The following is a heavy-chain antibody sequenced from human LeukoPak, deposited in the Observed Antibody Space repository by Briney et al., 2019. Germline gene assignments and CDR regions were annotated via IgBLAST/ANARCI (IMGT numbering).Heavy chain of an antibody. J-gene: IGHJ4*02. V-gene: IGHV1-2*02. Sequence: GASVKVSCKASGYTFTGYYMHWVRQAPGQGLEWMGWINPNSGGTNYAQKFQGRVTMTRDTSISTAYMELSRLRSDDTAVYYCARATLDSGSYWPSDYWGQGTLVTVSS. CDR2: INPNSGGT. CDR1: GYTFTGYY. D-gene: IGHD1-26*01. CDR3: ARATLDSGSYWPSDY.